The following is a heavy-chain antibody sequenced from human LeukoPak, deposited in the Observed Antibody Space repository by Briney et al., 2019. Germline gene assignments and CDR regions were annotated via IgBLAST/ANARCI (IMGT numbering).Heavy chain of an antibody. CDR3: ARVLYDSSGYSHFDY. CDR1: GGSLSSYY. Sequence: SETLSLTCTVSGGSLSSYYWSWVRQPAGKGLEWIGRIYSNGSTNYNPTLKSRVTMSVDTSKNQFSLKLNSVTAADTAIYYSARVLYDSSGYSHFDYWGQGTLVTVSS. CDR2: IYSNGST. D-gene: IGHD3-22*01. J-gene: IGHJ4*02. V-gene: IGHV4-4*07.